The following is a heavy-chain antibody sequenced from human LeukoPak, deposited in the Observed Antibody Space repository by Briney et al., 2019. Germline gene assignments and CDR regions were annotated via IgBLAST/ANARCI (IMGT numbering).Heavy chain of an antibody. CDR3: AKYYYDSSGYWRAPFDY. Sequence: GGSLRLSCAASGFTFSSYAMSWVRQAPGKGLEWVSAISGSGGSTYYADSVKGRFTISRDNSKNTLYLQMNSLRAEDTAVYYCAKYYYDSSGYWRAPFDYWGQGTLVTVSS. CDR2: ISGSGGST. J-gene: IGHJ4*02. D-gene: IGHD3-22*01. V-gene: IGHV3-23*01. CDR1: GFTFSSYA.